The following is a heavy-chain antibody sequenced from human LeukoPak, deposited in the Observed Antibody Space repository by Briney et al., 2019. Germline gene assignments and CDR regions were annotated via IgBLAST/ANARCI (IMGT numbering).Heavy chain of an antibody. Sequence: SVKVSCKASGYTFSSYAISWVRQAPGQGLEWMGGIIPIFGTANYAQKFQGRVTITADESTSTAYMELSSLRSEDTAVYYCARGVYYYDSSGYSPSFFDYWGQGTLVTVSS. V-gene: IGHV1-69*13. CDR3: ARGVYYYDSSGYSPSFFDY. CDR1: GYTFSSYA. D-gene: IGHD3-22*01. J-gene: IGHJ4*02. CDR2: IIPIFGTA.